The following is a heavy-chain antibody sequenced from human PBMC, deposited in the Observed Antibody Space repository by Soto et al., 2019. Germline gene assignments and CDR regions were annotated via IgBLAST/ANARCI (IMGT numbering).Heavy chain of an antibody. J-gene: IGHJ4*02. D-gene: IGHD2-21*01. V-gene: IGHV3-21*01. Sequence: EVQVVDSGGGLVKPGGSLRLSCAASGFTFSTYTMNWVRQAPGKGLEWVSSISSSSNYIYYADSLKGRFTISRDNDKTSLFLQMDSLRAEDTAVYYCARGYIAMDYWGQGTLVTVSS. CDR1: GFTFSTYT. CDR2: ISSSSNYI. CDR3: ARGYIAMDY.